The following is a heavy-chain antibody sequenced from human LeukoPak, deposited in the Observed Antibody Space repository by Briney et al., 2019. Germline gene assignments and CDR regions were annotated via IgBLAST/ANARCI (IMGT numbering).Heavy chain of an antibody. CDR1: GGSISSSC. D-gene: IGHD2-2*01. J-gene: IGHJ3*02. CDR2: IYTSGST. CDR3: ARDQRNIVVVPAASLAFDI. Sequence: PSETLSLTCTVSGGSISSSCWSWIRQPAGKGLEWVGRIYTSGSTKYNPSLKSRVSMLVDTSKKNLSLQLSYVTAADEPVYYCARDQRNIVVVPAASLAFDIWGQGTMVTVSS. V-gene: IGHV4-4*07.